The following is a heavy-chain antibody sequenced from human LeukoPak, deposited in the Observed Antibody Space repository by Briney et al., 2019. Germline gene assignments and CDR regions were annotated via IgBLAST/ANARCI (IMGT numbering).Heavy chain of an antibody. CDR3: AKDPSRDDILTGPFDY. CDR2: ISPGGGTT. CDR1: GFAFGSEA. D-gene: IGHD3-9*01. V-gene: IGHV3-23*01. J-gene: IGHJ4*02. Sequence: GGSLRLSCGVSGFAFGSEAMNWVRQSPARGLEWAASISPGGGTTYYADSVKGRFTISRDNSKNTLYLQMNSLRAEDTAVYYCAKDPSRDDILTGPFDYWGQGTLVTVSS.